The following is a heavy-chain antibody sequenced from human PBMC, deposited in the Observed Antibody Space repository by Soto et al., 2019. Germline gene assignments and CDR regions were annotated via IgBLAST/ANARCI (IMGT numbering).Heavy chain of an antibody. CDR3: ARASGSYYYYGMDV. D-gene: IGHD1-26*01. V-gene: IGHV1-2*04. CDR1: GYTFTGYY. Sequence: ASVTVSCQASGYTFTGYYMHWVRQAPGQGLEWMGWINPNSGGTNYAQKFQGWVTMTRDTSISTAYMELSRLRSDDTAVYYCARASGSYYYYGMDVWGQGTTVTVSS. J-gene: IGHJ6*02. CDR2: INPNSGGT.